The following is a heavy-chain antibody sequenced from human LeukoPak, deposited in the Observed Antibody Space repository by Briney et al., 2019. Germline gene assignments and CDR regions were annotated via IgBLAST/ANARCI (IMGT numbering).Heavy chain of an antibody. CDR1: GFTFSPHG. J-gene: IGHJ6*04. D-gene: IGHD3-3*01. Sequence: PPGGSLRLSCIASGFTFSPHGMAWVRQAPGTGLQWVSSIGGNNVKTYYADSVQGRFTISRDNSKNPLFLQMNSLRVEDTAVYYCTKAGVPFWSGYSMDVWGEGSTVTVSS. CDR3: TKAGVPFWSGYSMDV. CDR2: IGGNNVKT. V-gene: IGHV3-23*01.